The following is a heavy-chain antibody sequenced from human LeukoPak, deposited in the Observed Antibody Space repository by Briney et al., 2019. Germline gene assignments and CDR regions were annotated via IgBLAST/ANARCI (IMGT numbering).Heavy chain of an antibody. D-gene: IGHD6-19*01. V-gene: IGHV1-18*01. J-gene: IGHJ3*01. CDR1: GYTFTRYA. CDR3: ARDYTSAEWLGFAFDV. CDR2: INPFNGNT. Sequence: ASVKVSCKASGYTFTRYAISWLRQAPGQGLERMGWINPFNGNTNDAERFQGRVIMTTDTSTRTAYMELRGLRSDDTAVYYCARDYTSAEWLGFAFDVWGQGTMISVSA.